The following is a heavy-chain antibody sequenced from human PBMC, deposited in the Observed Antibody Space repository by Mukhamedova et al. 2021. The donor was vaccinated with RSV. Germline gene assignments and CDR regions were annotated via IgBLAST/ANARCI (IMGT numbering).Heavy chain of an antibody. CDR3: AKGTRTGSRFLEWYFDN. V-gene: IGHV3-23*01. D-gene: IGHD3-3*01. CDR2: ISGSGGST. Sequence: VSAISGSGGSTYYADSVKGRFTISRDNSKNMLYLQMNSLRAEDMAVYYCAKGTRTGSRFLEWYFDNWGLGTLVTVSS. J-gene: IGHJ4*02.